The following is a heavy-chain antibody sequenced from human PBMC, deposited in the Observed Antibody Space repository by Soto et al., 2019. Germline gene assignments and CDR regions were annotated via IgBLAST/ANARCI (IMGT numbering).Heavy chain of an antibody. CDR1: GFIFSDYY. D-gene: IGHD1-1*01. CDR3: ARDLAWKRGKVGRYYYGMDV. J-gene: IGHJ6*02. Sequence: PGGSLRLSCAASGFIFSDYYMSWVRQTPGKGLEWVSYISTRSTYTNYADSVKGRFTISRDNTKNSLYLQMDSLRVEDTAVYYCARDLAWKRGKVGRYYYGMDVWGQGTTVTSP. V-gene: IGHV3-11*06. CDR2: ISTRSTYT.